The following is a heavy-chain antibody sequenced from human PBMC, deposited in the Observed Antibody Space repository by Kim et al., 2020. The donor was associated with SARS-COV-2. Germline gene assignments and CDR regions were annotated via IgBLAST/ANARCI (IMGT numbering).Heavy chain of an antibody. CDR2: ISWNSGSI. CDR3: AKDEGDP. CDR1: GFTFDDYA. Sequence: GGSLRLSCAASGFTFDDYAMHWVRQAPGKGLEWVSGISWNSGSIGYADSVKGRFTISRDNAKNSLYLQMNSLRAEDTALYYCAKDEGDPWGQGTLVTVSS. J-gene: IGHJ5*02. V-gene: IGHV3-9*01.